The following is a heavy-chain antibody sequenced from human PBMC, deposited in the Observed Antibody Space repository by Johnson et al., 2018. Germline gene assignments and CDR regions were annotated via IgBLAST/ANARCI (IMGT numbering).Heavy chain of an antibody. D-gene: IGHD2-15*01. CDR2: LKEDGSAK. Sequence: VRLVESGGGLVQPGGSLRLSCAASGFPFRGYWMSCVRQAPGKGLEWGANLKEDGSAKYSVDAVKGRFTVARDNAKNSLYLQMNSLRAEDKAVYYCALVGSYYYYGMDVWGQGTTVTVSS. J-gene: IGHJ6*02. V-gene: IGHV3-7*01. CDR3: ALVGSYYYYGMDV. CDR1: GFPFRGYW.